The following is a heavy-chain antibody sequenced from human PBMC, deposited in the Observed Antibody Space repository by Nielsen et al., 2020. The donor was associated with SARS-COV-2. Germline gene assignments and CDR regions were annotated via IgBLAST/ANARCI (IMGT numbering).Heavy chain of an antibody. V-gene: IGHV1-69*13. Sequence: SVKVSCKASGGTFSSYAISWVRQAPGQGLEWMGGIIPIFGTANYAQKFQGRVTITADESTSTAYMELSSLRSEDTAVYYCARDLDMGIVGATGFFDYWGQGTLVTVSS. CDR1: GGTFSSYA. D-gene: IGHD1-26*01. CDR2: IIPIFGTA. J-gene: IGHJ4*02. CDR3: ARDLDMGIVGATGFFDY.